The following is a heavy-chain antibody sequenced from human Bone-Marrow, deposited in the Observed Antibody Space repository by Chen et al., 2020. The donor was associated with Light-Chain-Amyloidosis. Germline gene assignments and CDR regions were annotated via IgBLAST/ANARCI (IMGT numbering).Heavy chain of an antibody. J-gene: IGHJ3*01. CDR3: SAIVGAYDTFDF. V-gene: IGHV3-15*01. Sequence: EVQLVESGGGLVESGGSLRLSCAASGFSFKTAWMSWVRQAPGKGLEWVGRIKSKVHGGTTDYAAPVKGRFSISRDDSRNTLYLQINSLKAEDAATYFCSAIVGAYDTFDFWGQGTTDTVSS. CDR2: IKSKVHGGTT. CDR1: GFSFKTAW. D-gene: IGHD1-26*01.